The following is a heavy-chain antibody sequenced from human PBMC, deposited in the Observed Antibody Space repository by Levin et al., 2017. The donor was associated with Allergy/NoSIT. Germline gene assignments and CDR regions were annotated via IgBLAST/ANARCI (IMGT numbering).Heavy chain of an antibody. V-gene: IGHV4-4*07. CDR3: AAEVASWPYYYYGMDV. J-gene: IGHJ6*02. Sequence: SQTLSLTCTVSGGSISSYYWSWIRQPAGKGLEWIGRIYTSGSTNYNPSLKSRVTMSVDTSKNQFSLKLSSVTAADTAVYYCAAEVASWPYYYYGMDVWGQGTTVTVSS. D-gene: IGHD2-2*01. CDR2: IYTSGST. CDR1: GGSISSYY.